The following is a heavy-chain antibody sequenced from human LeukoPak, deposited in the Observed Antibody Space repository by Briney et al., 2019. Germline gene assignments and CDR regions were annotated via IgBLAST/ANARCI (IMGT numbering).Heavy chain of an antibody. J-gene: IGHJ4*02. CDR1: GGSFSDYY. CDR3: ARGVHDYGGNVED. CDR2: INHSGST. Sequence: PSETLSLTCAVYGGSFSDYYWSWIRQPPGKGLEWIGEINHSGSTNYNPSLKSRVTISVDTSKNQFSLKLSSVTAADTAVYYCARGVHDYGGNVEDWGQGTLVTVSA. V-gene: IGHV4-34*01. D-gene: IGHD4-23*01.